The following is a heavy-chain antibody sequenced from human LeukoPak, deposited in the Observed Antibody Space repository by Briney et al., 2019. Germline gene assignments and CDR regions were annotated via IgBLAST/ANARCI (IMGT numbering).Heavy chain of an antibody. CDR2: ISSSSSTI. CDR1: GFTFSSYS. CDR3: ARERGYSYGYSDY. V-gene: IGHV3-48*02. D-gene: IGHD5-18*01. Sequence: GGSLRLSRAASGFTFSSYSMNWVRQAPGKGLEWVSYISSSSSTIYDADSVKGRFTISRDNAKNSLYLQMNSLRDEDTAVYYCARERGYSYGYSDYWGQGTLVTVSS. J-gene: IGHJ4*02.